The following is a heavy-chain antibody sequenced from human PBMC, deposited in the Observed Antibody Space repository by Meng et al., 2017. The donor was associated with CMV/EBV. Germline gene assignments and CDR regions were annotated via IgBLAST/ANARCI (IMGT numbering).Heavy chain of an antibody. Sequence: LTCAASGFTFSSYAMHWVRQAPGKGLEWVAVISYDGSNKYYADSVKGRFTISRDNSKNTLYLQMNSLRAEDTAVYYCARGLKPELTAARPYYYYGMDVWGQGTTVTVSS. V-gene: IGHV3-30*04. CDR2: ISYDGSNK. CDR3: ARGLKPELTAARPYYYYGMDV. J-gene: IGHJ6*02. CDR1: GFTFSSYA. D-gene: IGHD6-6*01.